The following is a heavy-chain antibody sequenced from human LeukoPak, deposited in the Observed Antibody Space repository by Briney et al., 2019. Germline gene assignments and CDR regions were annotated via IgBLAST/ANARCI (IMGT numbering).Heavy chain of an antibody. V-gene: IGHV4-39*01. CDR1: GGSISSSGYY. J-gene: IGHJ4*02. D-gene: IGHD3-22*01. CDR2: VYYSGNT. Sequence: SETLSLTCTVSGGSISSSGYYWDWIRQPPGKGLEWIGSVYYSGNTYYKSSLESRVTISVDTSNNRFSLRLNSVTAADTGTYYCARTSGRGSVDPGTSGYVDSWGQGSLVTVSS. CDR3: ARTSGRGSVDPGTSGYVDS.